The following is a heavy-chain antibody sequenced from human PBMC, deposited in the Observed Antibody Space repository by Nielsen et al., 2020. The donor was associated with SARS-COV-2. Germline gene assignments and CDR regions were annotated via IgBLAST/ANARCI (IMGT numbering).Heavy chain of an antibody. CDR3: ARSGHCNGGICYFTEYFQD. J-gene: IGHJ1*01. CDR1: GFTFSDSF. Sequence: GESLKISCTASGFTFSDSFLSWIRQAPEKGLEWVSYISGSGSYTNYADSLKGRFTISRDNAKNSLYLQMDSLRADDTAFYYCARSGHCNGGICYFTEYFQDWGQGTLVTVSS. CDR2: ISGSGSYT. D-gene: IGHD2-15*01. V-gene: IGHV3-11*03.